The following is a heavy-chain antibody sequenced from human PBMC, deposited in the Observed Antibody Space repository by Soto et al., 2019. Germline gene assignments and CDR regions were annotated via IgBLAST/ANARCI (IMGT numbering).Heavy chain of an antibody. J-gene: IGHJ6*02. CDR3: AIYGYSTWYYGLDV. V-gene: IGHV3-23*01. CDR1: GFTFSSYA. D-gene: IGHD4-17*01. Sequence: GGSLRLSCAASGFTFSSYAMSWVRQAPGKGLEWVSAISGSGGSTYYADSVKGRFTISRDNSKNTLYLQMNSLRAEDTAVYYCAIYGYSTWYYGLDVWGQGTTVTVSS. CDR2: ISGSGGST.